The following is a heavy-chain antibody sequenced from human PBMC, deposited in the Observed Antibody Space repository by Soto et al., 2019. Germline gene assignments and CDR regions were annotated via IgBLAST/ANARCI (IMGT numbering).Heavy chain of an antibody. CDR3: AKDLGGAGYFYCGMDV. Sequence: EVQLLESGGGLVQPGGSLRLSCAASGFTFSSYVMNWVRQAPGKGLEWVSAVSGSGGSTYFADSVRGRFTISRDNSKNTRYLQMNGLRAEDTAVYYCAKDLGGAGYFYCGMDVWGQGTTVTVSS. J-gene: IGHJ6*02. D-gene: IGHD1-26*01. V-gene: IGHV3-23*01. CDR2: VSGSGGST. CDR1: GFTFSSYV.